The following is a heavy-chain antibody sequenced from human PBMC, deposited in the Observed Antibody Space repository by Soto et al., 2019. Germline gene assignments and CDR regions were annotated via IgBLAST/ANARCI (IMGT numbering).Heavy chain of an antibody. J-gene: IGHJ4*02. CDR1: GYTFTGYY. CDR3: ARDPIRSGEEDFDY. CDR2: INPNSGGT. V-gene: IGHV1-2*02. Sequence: ASVKVSCKASGYTFTGYYMHWVRQAPGQGLEWMGWINPNSGGTNYAQKFQGRVTMTRDTFISTAYMELSRLRSDDTAVYYCARDPIRSGEEDFDYWGQGTLVTVSS. D-gene: IGHD3-10*01.